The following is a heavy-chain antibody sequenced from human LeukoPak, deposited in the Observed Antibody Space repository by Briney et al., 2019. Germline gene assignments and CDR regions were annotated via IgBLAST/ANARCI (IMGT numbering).Heavy chain of an antibody. CDR2: IIPILGIA. D-gene: IGHD3-3*01. V-gene: IGHV1-69*04. CDR1: GGTFSSYA. Sequence: ASVKVSCKASGGTFSSYAINWVRQAPGQGLEWMGRIIPILGIANYAQKFQGRVTITADKSTSTAYMELSSLRSEDTAVYYCARGFLEWLLLPDDAFDIWGQGTMVTVSS. J-gene: IGHJ3*02. CDR3: ARGFLEWLLLPDDAFDI.